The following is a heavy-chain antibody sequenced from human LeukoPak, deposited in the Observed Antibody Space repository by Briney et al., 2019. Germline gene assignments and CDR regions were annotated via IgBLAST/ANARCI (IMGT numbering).Heavy chain of an antibody. J-gene: IGHJ4*02. V-gene: IGHV1-58*02. CDR1: GFTFTTSA. CDR2: IVVGSGNT. Sequence: ASVKVSCEASGFTFTTSAMQWVREARGQRLEWIGWIVVGSGNTNYAQKFQERVTITRDMSTSTAYMELSSLRSEDPAVYYCAADSSDQAEVGATHWGQGTLVTVSS. CDR3: AADSSDQAEVGATH. D-gene: IGHD1-26*01.